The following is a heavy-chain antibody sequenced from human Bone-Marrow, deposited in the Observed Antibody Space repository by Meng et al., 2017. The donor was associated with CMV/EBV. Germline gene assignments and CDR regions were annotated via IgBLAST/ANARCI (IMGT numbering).Heavy chain of an antibody. D-gene: IGHD2-15*01. CDR3: ARASLAATPYYYYYGMDV. V-gene: IGHV1-69*05. J-gene: IGHJ6*02. CDR1: GGTFSSYA. Sequence: SVKVSCKASGGTFSSYAISWVRQAPGQGLEWMGGIIPIFGTANYAQKFQGRVTITTDESTSTAYMELSSLRSEDTAAYYCARASLAATPYYYYYGMDVWGQGTTVTVSS. CDR2: IIPIFGTA.